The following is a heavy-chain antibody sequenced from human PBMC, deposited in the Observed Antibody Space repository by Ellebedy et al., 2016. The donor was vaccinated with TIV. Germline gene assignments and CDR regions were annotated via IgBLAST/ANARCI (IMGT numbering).Heavy chain of an antibody. D-gene: IGHD6-19*01. Sequence: PGGSLRLSCAASGFTFISYAIHWVRQAPGKGLEWVALVSSDGGHRYYAESVKGRFTTYRDNSKNTLFLEMNSLRVEDTAVYYCGRDVSAVAGDLFYFGMDVWGPGTTVTVSS. CDR3: GRDVSAVAGDLFYFGMDV. V-gene: IGHV3-30-3*01. CDR1: GFTFISYA. CDR2: VSSDGGHR. J-gene: IGHJ6*02.